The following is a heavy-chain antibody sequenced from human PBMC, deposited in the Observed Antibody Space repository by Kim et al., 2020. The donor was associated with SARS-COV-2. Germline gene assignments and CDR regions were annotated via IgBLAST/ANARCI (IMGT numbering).Heavy chain of an antibody. D-gene: IGHD2-15*01. CDR2: INPSGGST. J-gene: IGHJ6*02. V-gene: IGHV1-46*01. CDR3: ARDLVGCSGGSCYFRMDV. CDR1: GYTFTSYY. Sequence: ASVKVSCKASGYTFTSYYMHWVRQAPGQGLEWMGIINPSGGSTSYAQKCQGRVTMTRDTSTSTVYMELSSLRSEDTAVYYCARDLVGCSGGSCYFRMDVWGQGTTVTVSS.